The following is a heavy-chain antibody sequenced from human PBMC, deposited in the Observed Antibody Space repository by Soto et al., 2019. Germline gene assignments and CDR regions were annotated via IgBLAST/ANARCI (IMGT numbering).Heavy chain of an antibody. CDR2: IYYSGST. CDR3: ARHRGGSWKLFDY. CDR1: GGSISSCY. Sequence: QVQLQESGPGLVKPSETLSLTCTVSGGSISSCYWSWIRRPPGKGLEWIGYIYYSGSTNYNPSLKGRVTISVDTSKNQFSLKLSSVTAADTAVYYCARHRGGSWKLFDYWGQGTLVTVSS. V-gene: IGHV4-59*01. J-gene: IGHJ4*02. D-gene: IGHD2-15*01.